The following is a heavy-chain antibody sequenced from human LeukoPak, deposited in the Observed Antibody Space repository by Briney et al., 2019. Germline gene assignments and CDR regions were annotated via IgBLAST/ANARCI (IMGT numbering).Heavy chain of an antibody. CDR3: ARDGDYGDYYFDY. Sequence: PGGSLRLSCAASGLTFSSYWMSWVRQAPGKGLEWVANIKQDGSEKYYVDSVKGRFTISRDNAKNSLYLQMNSLRAEDTAVYYCARDGDYGDYYFDYWGQGTLVTVSS. J-gene: IGHJ4*02. CDR2: IKQDGSEK. CDR1: GLTFSSYW. D-gene: IGHD4-17*01. V-gene: IGHV3-7*01.